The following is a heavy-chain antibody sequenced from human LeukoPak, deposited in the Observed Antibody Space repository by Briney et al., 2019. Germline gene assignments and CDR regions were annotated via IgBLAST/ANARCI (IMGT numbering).Heavy chain of an antibody. Sequence: PSETLSLTCTVSGGSINSYYWSWIRQPPGKGLEWIGYTYYSGSTNYNPSLRNRVTISVDTSKNQFSLKLSSVTAADTAVYYCARHLPPRGQYSFDYWGQGTLVTVSS. CDR1: GGSINSYY. V-gene: IGHV4-59*08. D-gene: IGHD3-10*01. J-gene: IGHJ4*02. CDR2: TYYSGST. CDR3: ARHLPPRGQYSFDY.